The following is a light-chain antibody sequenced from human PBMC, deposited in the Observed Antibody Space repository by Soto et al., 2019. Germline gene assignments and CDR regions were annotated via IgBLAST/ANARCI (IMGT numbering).Light chain of an antibody. CDR3: QQYSNWPT. J-gene: IGKJ5*01. Sequence: EIVMTHSPATLSVSPGERATLSCRASQSVSRNLAWYQQRPGQAPRLLISGASTRATGIAARFSGSGSGREFTLTISSLQSEDSALYYCQQYSNWPTFGQGTRLEIK. CDR2: GAS. CDR1: QSVSRN. V-gene: IGKV3-15*01.